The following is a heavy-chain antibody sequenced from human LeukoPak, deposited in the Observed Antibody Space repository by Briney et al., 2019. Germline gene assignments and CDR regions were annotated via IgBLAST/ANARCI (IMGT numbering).Heavy chain of an antibody. J-gene: IGHJ4*02. D-gene: IGHD1-14*01. CDR1: GFTFSSFG. Sequence: SGGSLRLSCAASGFTFSSFGMNWVRQAPGKGLEWVGFIRSKAYGGTAEYAASVKGRFIISRDDSKSIAYLQMNGLKTEDTAVYYCTRISGPPYYFDYWGQGTLVTVSS. CDR3: TRISGPPYYFDY. CDR2: IRSKAYGGTA. V-gene: IGHV3-49*04.